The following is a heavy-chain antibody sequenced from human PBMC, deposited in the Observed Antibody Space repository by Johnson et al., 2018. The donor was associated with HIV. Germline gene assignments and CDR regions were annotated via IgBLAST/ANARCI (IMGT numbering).Heavy chain of an antibody. Sequence: VQLVESGGGLVQPGGSLRLSCATSGFTFSSYWMSSVRQAPGKGLEWVANIKQDGSEKYYVDSVKGRFTISRDNAKNSLYLQMNSLRAEDTAVYYCARDTITMVRGVVDAFDIWGQGTMVTVSS. CDR3: ARDTITMVRGVVDAFDI. CDR2: IKQDGSEK. J-gene: IGHJ3*02. CDR1: GFTFSSYW. V-gene: IGHV3-7*01. D-gene: IGHD3-10*01.